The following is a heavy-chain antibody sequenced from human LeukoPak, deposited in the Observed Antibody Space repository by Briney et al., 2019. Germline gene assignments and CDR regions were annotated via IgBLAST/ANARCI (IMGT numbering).Heavy chain of an antibody. V-gene: IGHV4-34*01. J-gene: IGHJ4*02. CDR3: ARGRYYYDSSGLFFDY. Sequence: SETLSLTCTVSGGSISSYYWSWIRQPPGKGLEWIGEINHSGSTNYNPSLKSRVTISVDTSKNQFSLKLSSVTAADTAVYYCARGRYYYDSSGLFFDYWGQGTLVTVSS. D-gene: IGHD3-22*01. CDR2: INHSGST. CDR1: GGSISSYY.